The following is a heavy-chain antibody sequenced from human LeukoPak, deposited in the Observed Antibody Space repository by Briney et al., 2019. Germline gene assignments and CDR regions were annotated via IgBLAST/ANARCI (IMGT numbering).Heavy chain of an antibody. J-gene: IGHJ6*02. Sequence: GGSLRLSCAASGFTFISYAMHWVRQAPGKGLEWVSYISDDGSHLYYGDSVKGRFTISRDNSKNALYLQVSSLRTEDTAVYYCAKDSSSSNYYDGLDVWGQGTTVTVSS. D-gene: IGHD6-13*01. CDR1: GFTFISYA. CDR2: ISDDGSHL. CDR3: AKDSSSSNYYDGLDV. V-gene: IGHV3-30*18.